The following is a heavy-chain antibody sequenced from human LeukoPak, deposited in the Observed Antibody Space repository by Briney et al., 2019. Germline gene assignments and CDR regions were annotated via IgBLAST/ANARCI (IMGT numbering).Heavy chain of an antibody. CDR3: ARGSDYYGSGTRRYNWFDP. D-gene: IGHD3-10*01. CDR1: GGSLSSYY. Sequence: PSETLSLTCTVSGGSLSSYYWSWVRQPAGKGLEWIGRIYTSGSTNYNPSLKSRVTMSVDTSKNQFSLKLSSVTAADTAVYYCARGSDYYGSGTRRYNWFDPWGQGTLVTVSS. CDR2: IYTSGST. J-gene: IGHJ5*02. V-gene: IGHV4-4*07.